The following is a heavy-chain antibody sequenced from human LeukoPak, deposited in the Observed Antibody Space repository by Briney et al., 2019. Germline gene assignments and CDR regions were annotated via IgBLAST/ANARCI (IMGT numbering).Heavy chain of an antibody. CDR1: GLTFSSYD. D-gene: IGHD4-17*01. CDR2: ISGSGDTT. J-gene: IGHJ3*02. Sequence: GRSLRLSCAASGLTFSSYDMTWVRQAPGKGLEWVSSISGSGDTTYYADSVRGRFTISRDNSKNTLYLQIHFLRADDTAVYYCAKGLSAVTTRPDDTFDIWGLGTMVIVSS. V-gene: IGHV3-23*01. CDR3: AKGLSAVTTRPDDTFDI.